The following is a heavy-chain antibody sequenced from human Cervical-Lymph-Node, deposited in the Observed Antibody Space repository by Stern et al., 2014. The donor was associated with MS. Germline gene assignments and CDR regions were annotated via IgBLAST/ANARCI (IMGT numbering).Heavy chain of an antibody. CDR2: IHPNSGGT. CDR1: GYIFTDYY. CDR3: ARGSGTAYDLRGDY. D-gene: IGHD3-3*01. J-gene: IGHJ4*01. V-gene: IGHV1-2*02. Sequence: DQLVESGAEAKAPGASMKVSCRASGYIFTDYYLHWVRQAPGQGLEWLGWIHPNSGGTNYAQNFQGRVTMTRDTSISTAYMELRWLGYADTAVYYCARGSGTAYDLRGDYWGQGTLVTVSS.